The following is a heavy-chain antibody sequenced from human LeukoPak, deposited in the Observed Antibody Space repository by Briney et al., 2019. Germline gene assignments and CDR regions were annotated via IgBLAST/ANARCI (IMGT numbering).Heavy chain of an antibody. CDR2: MNPNSGNT. CDR3: ARGPVTMVRGVNYYYGMDV. D-gene: IGHD3-10*01. V-gene: IGHV1-8*01. Sequence: ASVKVSCKASGYTFTSYDINWVRQATGQGLEWMGWMNPNSGNTGYAQKFQGRVTMTRNTSISTAYMELSSLRSEDTAVYYCARGPVTMVRGVNYYYGMDVWGQGTTVTVSS. CDR1: GYTFTSYD. J-gene: IGHJ6*02.